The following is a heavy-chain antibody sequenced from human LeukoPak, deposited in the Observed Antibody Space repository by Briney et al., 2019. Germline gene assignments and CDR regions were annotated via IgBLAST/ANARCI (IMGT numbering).Heavy chain of an antibody. J-gene: IGHJ4*02. CDR2: INPNSGGT. CDR3: ARGGRYFDWLLSLPVLYYFDY. CDR1: GYTFTGYY. V-gene: IGHV1-2*02. Sequence: ASVKVSCKASGYTFTGYYMHWVRQAPGQGLEWMGWINPNSGGTNYAQKFQGRVTMTRDTSISTAYMELSRLRSDDTAVYYCARGGRYFDWLLSLPVLYYFDYWGQGTLVTVSS. D-gene: IGHD3-9*01.